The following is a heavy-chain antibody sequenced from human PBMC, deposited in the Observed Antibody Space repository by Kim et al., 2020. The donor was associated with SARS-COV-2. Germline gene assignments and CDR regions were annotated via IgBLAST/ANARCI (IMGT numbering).Heavy chain of an antibody. V-gene: IGHV1-2*02. CDR2: INPNSGDA. J-gene: IGHJ5*02. Sequence: ASVKVSCRASGYTFHFFSLHWVRQAPGQGPEWMGWINPNSGDANYARKFQGRVTMTTDTDTNTAYLSVNRLQSGDTAVYYCARQGQRFLDWGNWLDPWGQ. D-gene: IGHD3-3*01. CDR3: ARQGQRFLDWGNWLDP. CDR1: GYTFHFFS.